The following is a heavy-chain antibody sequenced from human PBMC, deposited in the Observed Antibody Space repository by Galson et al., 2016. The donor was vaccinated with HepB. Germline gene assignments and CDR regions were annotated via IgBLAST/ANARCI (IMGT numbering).Heavy chain of an antibody. Sequence: TLSLTCSVSGGSISRDGYLWTWIRQYPGKALEWIGNINNRGSSDYNPSLKSRANISVDTSKNQFSLRLNSVTAADTAVYYCARDRYNSIFGVAQYYGMDVWGQGTTVTVSS. CDR2: INNRGSS. CDR1: GGSISRDGYL. V-gene: IGHV4-31*03. CDR3: ARDRYNSIFGVAQYYGMDV. D-gene: IGHD3-3*01. J-gene: IGHJ6*02.